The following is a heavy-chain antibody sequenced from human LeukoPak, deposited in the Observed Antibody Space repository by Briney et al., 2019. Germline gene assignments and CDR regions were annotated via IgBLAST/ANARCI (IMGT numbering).Heavy chain of an antibody. J-gene: IGHJ4*02. CDR2: ISGSGGST. Sequence: PGGSLRLSCAASGFTFSSYGMSWVRQAPGKGLEWVSAISGSGGSTYYADSVKGRFTISRDNAKNSLYLQMNSLRAEDTAVYYCARQGTYYYDSSGYSAFDYWGQGTLVTVSS. CDR1: GFTFSSYG. CDR3: ARQGTYYYDSSGYSAFDY. V-gene: IGHV3-23*01. D-gene: IGHD3-22*01.